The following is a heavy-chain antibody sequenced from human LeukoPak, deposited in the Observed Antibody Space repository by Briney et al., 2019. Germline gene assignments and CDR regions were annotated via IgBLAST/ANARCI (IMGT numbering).Heavy chain of an antibody. D-gene: IGHD3-22*01. J-gene: IGHJ3*01. V-gene: IGHV5-10-1*01. CDR1: GYSFTSYW. Sequence: GESLKSFCKGSGYSFTSYWISWVRQMPGKGLEWMGRIDPSDSYTNYSPSFQGHVTISADESVSTAYLQWRSLEASDTAMYYCARPNITSYYDSRGYDAFDVWGQGTMVTVSS. CDR3: ARPNITSYYDSRGYDAFDV. CDR2: IDPSDSYT.